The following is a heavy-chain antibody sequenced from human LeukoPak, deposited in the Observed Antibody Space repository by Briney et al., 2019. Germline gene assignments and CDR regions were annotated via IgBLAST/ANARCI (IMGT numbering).Heavy chain of an antibody. Sequence: GGSLRLSCAASGFTFDDYAMHWVRQASGKGLEWVSGISWNSGSIGYADSVKGRFTISRDNAKNSLYLQMNSLRAEDTALYYCAKGGYGSGSYLDYWGQGTLVTVPS. CDR1: GFTFDDYA. CDR3: AKGGYGSGSYLDY. J-gene: IGHJ4*02. D-gene: IGHD3-10*01. V-gene: IGHV3-9*01. CDR2: ISWNSGSI.